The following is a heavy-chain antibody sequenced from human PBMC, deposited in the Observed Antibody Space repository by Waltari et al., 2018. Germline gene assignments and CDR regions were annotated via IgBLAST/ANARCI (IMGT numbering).Heavy chain of an antibody. V-gene: IGHV4-39*07. CDR2: IYYSGST. D-gene: IGHD2-21*01. Sequence: QLQLQESGPGLVKPSETLSLTCTVSGGSISSSSYYWGWIRQPPGKGLEWIGSIYYSGSTYYNPSLKSRVTISVDTSKNQFYLKLSSVTAADTAVYYCARNECGGDCYSDYWGQGTLVTVSS. CDR3: ARNECGGDCYSDY. CDR1: GGSISSSSYY. J-gene: IGHJ4*02.